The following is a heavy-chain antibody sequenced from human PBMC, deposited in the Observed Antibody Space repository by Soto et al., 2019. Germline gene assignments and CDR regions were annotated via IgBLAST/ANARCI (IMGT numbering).Heavy chain of an antibody. CDR3: AKEPIVGPDHYFDC. CDR1: GFIFSTYA. Sequence: EVQLLESGGGLVQPGGSLRLSCAASGFIFSTYAMSWVRQAPGKGLELVSAISGSGSSNTYYTDSMKGRFNISRDNSKNTLYLQMNSQRVEDTALYYCAKEPIVGPDHYFDCWGQGTLVTVSS. V-gene: IGHV3-23*01. D-gene: IGHD1-26*01. J-gene: IGHJ4*02. CDR2: ISGSGSSNT.